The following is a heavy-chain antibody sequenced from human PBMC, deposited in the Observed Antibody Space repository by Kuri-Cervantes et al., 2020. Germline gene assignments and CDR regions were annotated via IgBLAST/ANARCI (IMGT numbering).Heavy chain of an antibody. CDR2: ISGSGGST. CDR1: GFTFSSYA. Sequence: GGSLRLSCAASGFTFSSYAMSWVRQAPGKGLEWVSAISGSGGSTYYADSVKGRFTISRDNSKNTLYLQMNGLRAEDTAVYYCAAESVYSGSRAAVDWGQGTLVTVSS. CDR3: AAESVYSGSRAAVD. J-gene: IGHJ4*02. V-gene: IGHV3-23*01. D-gene: IGHD1-26*01.